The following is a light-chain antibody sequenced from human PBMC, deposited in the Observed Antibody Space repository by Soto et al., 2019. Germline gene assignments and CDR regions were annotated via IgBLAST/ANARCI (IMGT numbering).Light chain of an antibody. V-gene: IGKV2-28*01. CDR3: MQGIQTSYT. CDR1: QSLLHRNGYNY. CDR2: LGS. Sequence: DIVMTQSPLSLPVTPGEPASISCRSSQSLLHRNGYNYLDWYLQKPGQSPQLLIYLGSNRASGVPDRFSGSGSGTDFTLKISRVEAEDVGVYYCMQGIQTSYTFGQGTKLEIK. J-gene: IGKJ2*01.